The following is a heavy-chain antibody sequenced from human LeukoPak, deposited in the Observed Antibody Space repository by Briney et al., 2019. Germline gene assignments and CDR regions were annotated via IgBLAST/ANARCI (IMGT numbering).Heavy chain of an antibody. J-gene: IGHJ5*02. V-gene: IGHV4-59*01. CDR3: ARVSGWFDP. CDR1: GGSISSYY. D-gene: IGHD3-10*01. Sequence: PSETLSLTXTVSGGSISSYYWSWIRQPPGKGLEWIGYIYYSGSTNYNPSLKSRVTISVDTSKNQLSLKLSSVTAADTAVYYCARVSGWFDPXGQGTLVTVSX. CDR2: IYYSGST.